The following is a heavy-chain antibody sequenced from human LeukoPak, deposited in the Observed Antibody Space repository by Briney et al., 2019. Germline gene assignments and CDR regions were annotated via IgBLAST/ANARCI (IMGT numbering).Heavy chain of an antibody. J-gene: IGHJ4*02. D-gene: IGHD3-16*01. Sequence: PSETLSFTCTVSGDSFSSYHWSWLRQPPGKGLEWNGYISSSGSTSYNPSLKSRVTISVDTSKNQFSLKLSSVTAADTAVYYCARVGRGAHTWGSYSCDHWGQGTLVSVPS. V-gene: IGHV4-59*01. CDR1: GDSFSSYH. CDR3: ARVGRGAHTWGSYSCDH. CDR2: ISSSGST.